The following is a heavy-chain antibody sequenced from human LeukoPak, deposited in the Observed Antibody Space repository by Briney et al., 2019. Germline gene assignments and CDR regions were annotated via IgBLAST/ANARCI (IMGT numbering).Heavy chain of an antibody. D-gene: IGHD6-19*01. V-gene: IGHV4-59*12. CDR1: GDSISSYY. CDR2: IYYSGST. CDR3: ARAPISSGFYMDV. Sequence: PSQTLSLTCTVSGDSISSYYWSWIRQPPGKGLEWIGYIYYSGSTNYNPSLKSRVTISVDTSKNQFSLKLSSVTAADTAVYYCARAPISSGFYMDVWGKGTTVTVSS. J-gene: IGHJ6*03.